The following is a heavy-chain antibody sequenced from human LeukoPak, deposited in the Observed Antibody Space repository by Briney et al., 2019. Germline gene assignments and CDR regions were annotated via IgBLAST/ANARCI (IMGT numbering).Heavy chain of an antibody. J-gene: IGHJ4*02. CDR1: GFTFRSYG. CDR3: AREEGLVLDY. V-gene: IGHV3-30*19. Sequence: GGSLRLSCAASGFTFRSYGMHWVRQAPGKGLEWVAVISYDGSNKYYADSVKGRFTISRDYSKNTLYLQMNSLRAEDTAVYYCAREEGLVLDYWGQGTLVTVSS. CDR2: ISYDGSNK. D-gene: IGHD2-8*02.